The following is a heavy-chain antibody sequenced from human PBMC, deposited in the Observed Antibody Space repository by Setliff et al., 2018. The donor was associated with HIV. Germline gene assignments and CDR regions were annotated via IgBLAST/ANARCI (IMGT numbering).Heavy chain of an antibody. D-gene: IGHD2-21*01. CDR1: GYTFIKYA. CDR3: VRGTYCGGYFYSSILASYYFDY. V-gene: IGHV1-3*01. CDR2: INAGNGNT. Sequence: ASVKVSCKASGYTFIKYAIHWVRQAPGQRLEWMGWINAGNGNTEYSQKFQGRVIITRDTSATTAYMELYSLRSEDKAVYYCVRGTYCGGYFYSSILASYYFDYWGQEALVTVSS. J-gene: IGHJ4*02.